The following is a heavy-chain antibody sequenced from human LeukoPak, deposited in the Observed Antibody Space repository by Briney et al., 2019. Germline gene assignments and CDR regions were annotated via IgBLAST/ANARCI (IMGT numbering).Heavy chain of an antibody. CDR2: IYSDGSRT. CDR3: ARAYSSSWYGPTGGSYYYYGMDV. V-gene: IGHV3-64*04. D-gene: IGHD6-13*01. Sequence: GGSLRLSCAASGFTFSSFAMHWVRQAPGKGLEYLSAIYSDGSRTYYADSVKGRFTISRDNSKNTLYLQMNSLRAEDTAVYYCARAYSSSWYGPTGGSYYYYGMDVWGQGTTVTVSS. CDR1: GFTFSSFA. J-gene: IGHJ6*02.